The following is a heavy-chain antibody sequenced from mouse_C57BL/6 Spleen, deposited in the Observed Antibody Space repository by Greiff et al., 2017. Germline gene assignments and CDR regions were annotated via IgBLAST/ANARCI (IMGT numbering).Heavy chain of an antibody. CDR2: IYPGDGDT. D-gene: IGHD2-4*01. Sequence: QVQLQQSGPELVKPGASVKISCKASGYAFSSSWMNWVKQRPGKGLEWIGRIYPGDGDTNYNGKFKGKATLTADKSSSTAYMQLSSLTSEDSAVYFCARSGFYDYDGQAWFAYWGQGTLGTVSA. CDR1: GYAFSSSW. V-gene: IGHV1-82*01. J-gene: IGHJ3*01. CDR3: ARSGFYDYDGQAWFAY.